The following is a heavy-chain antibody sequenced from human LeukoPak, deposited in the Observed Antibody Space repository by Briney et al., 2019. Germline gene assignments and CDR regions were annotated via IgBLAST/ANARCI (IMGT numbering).Heavy chain of an antibody. Sequence: PGRSLRLSCAASGFTFSSYAMSWVRQAPGKGLEWVSAISGSGGSTYYADSVKGRFTISRDNSKNTLYLQMNSLRAEDTAVYYCAKIERGSSGYFDYWGQGTLVTVSS. V-gene: IGHV3-23*01. CDR3: AKIERGSSGYFDY. D-gene: IGHD2-15*01. CDR2: ISGSGGST. J-gene: IGHJ4*02. CDR1: GFTFSSYA.